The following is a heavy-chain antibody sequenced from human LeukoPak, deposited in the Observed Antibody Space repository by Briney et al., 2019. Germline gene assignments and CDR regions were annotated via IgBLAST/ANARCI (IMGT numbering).Heavy chain of an antibody. CDR3: TTRSSWPAQVDY. CDR1: GFTFTSYA. CDR2: IKSKTDGGTT. D-gene: IGHD3-10*01. J-gene: IGHJ4*02. Sequence: PGGSLRLSCAASGFTFTSYAMSWVRQAPGKGLEWVGRIKSKTDGGTTDYAAPVKGRFTISRDDSKNTLYLQMNSLKTEDTAVYYCTTRSSWPAQVDYWGQGTLVTVSS. V-gene: IGHV3-15*01.